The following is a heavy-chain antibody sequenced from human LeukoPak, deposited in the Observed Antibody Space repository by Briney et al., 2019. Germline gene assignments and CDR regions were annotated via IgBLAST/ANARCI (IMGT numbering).Heavy chain of an antibody. V-gene: IGHV3-23*01. CDR2: ISSSGGST. D-gene: IGHD2-15*01. J-gene: IGHJ4*02. CDR3: AKYTAATNSYFDY. CDR1: GFTFSSYA. Sequence: GSLRLSCAASGFTFSSYAMSWVRQAPGKGLEWVSAISSSGGSTYYADSVKGRFTISRDNSKNTLYLQMNSLRAEDTAVYYCAKYTAATNSYFDYWGQGTLVTVSS.